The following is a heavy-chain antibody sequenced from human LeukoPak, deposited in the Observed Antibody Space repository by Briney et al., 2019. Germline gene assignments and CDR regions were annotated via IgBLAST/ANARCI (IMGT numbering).Heavy chain of an antibody. J-gene: IGHJ4*02. CDR1: GFTVSSDS. V-gene: IGHV3-53*05. CDR2: IYSGGST. D-gene: IGHD1-26*01. CDR3: ARDVAATDTKAFDY. Sequence: PGGSLRLSCTVSGFTVSSDSMSWVRQAPGKGLEWVSFIYSGGSTHYSDSVKGRFTISRDNSKNTLYLQMNSLRAEDTAVYYCARDVAATDTKAFDYWGQGTLVTVSS.